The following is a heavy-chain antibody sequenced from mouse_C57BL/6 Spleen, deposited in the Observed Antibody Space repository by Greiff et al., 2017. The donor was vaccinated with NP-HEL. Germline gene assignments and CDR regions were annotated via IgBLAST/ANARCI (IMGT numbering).Heavy chain of an antibody. CDR3: AREGDDYDGDWYFDV. J-gene: IGHJ1*03. CDR2: INPSTGGT. D-gene: IGHD2-4*01. V-gene: IGHV1-42*01. CDR1: GYSFTGYY. Sequence: EVQRVESGPELVKPGASVKISCKASGYSFTGYYMNWVKQSPEKSLEWIGEINPSTGGTTYNQKFKAKATLTVDKSSSTAYMQLKSLTSEDSAVYYCAREGDDYDGDWYFDVWGTGTTVTVSS.